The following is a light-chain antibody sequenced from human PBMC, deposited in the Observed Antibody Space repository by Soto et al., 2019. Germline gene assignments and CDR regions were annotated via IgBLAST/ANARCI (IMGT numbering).Light chain of an antibody. Sequence: EIVMTQSPSTLSVSPGGRATLSFSASQSISGTLAWYQQKPGQAPRLLIYGASTRATSFPARFSGSGSGTDFTLTISSLQSEDFAVYYCQQYNNWPWTFGQGTKVDIK. V-gene: IGKV3-15*01. J-gene: IGKJ1*01. CDR1: QSISGT. CDR2: GAS. CDR3: QQYNNWPWT.